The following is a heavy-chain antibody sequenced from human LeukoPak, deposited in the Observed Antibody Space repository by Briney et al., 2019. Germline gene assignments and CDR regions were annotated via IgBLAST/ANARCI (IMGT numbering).Heavy chain of an antibody. D-gene: IGHD3-9*01. V-gene: IGHV3-21*01. CDR3: VTLTSDYYLAY. Sequence: GGSLRLSCAASGFTFSTYSMNWVRQAPGKGLEWVSSISSSSTYIYYADSVKGRFTISRDNAKNSLYLQVSSLRAEDTAVYYCVTLTSDYYLAYWGQGTLVTVSS. CDR2: ISSSSTYI. J-gene: IGHJ4*02. CDR1: GFTFSTYS.